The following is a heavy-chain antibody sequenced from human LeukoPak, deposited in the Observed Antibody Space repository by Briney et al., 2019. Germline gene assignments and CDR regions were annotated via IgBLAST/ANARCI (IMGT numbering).Heavy chain of an antibody. D-gene: IGHD3-22*01. J-gene: IGHJ4*02. CDR1: GFTFSDYY. CDR2: VYPSGAT. Sequence: PGGSLRLSCAASGFTFSDYYMSWIRQPPGKGLEWIGIVYPSGATYYNPSLKSRVTISVDTSKNQFSLRLSSVTATDTAVYFCARQNSSGLDSWGQGTLVTVSS. V-gene: IGHV4-38-2*01. CDR3: ARQNSSGLDS.